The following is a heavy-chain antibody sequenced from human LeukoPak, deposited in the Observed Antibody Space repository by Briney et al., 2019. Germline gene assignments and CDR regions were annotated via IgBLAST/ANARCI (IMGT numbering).Heavy chain of an antibody. Sequence: GGPLTLLCSASGFPHSSHPKSCLRHAPGKGLVGVSPICVSGGSTYYADSVKGRFTISRDNSKNTLYLQMNSLRAEDTAVYYCAKEGCTGTNCYTNCWGQGTLVTVSS. J-gene: IGHJ4*02. CDR2: ICVSGGST. V-gene: IGHV3-23*01. CDR1: GFPHSSHP. CDR3: AKEGCTGTNCYTNC. D-gene: IGHD2-2*02.